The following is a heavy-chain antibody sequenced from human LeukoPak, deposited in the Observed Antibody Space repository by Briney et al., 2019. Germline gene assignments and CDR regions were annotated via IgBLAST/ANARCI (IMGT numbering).Heavy chain of an antibody. CDR1: GFTFSGNG. Sequence: HPGKSLRLSCRASGFTFSGNGMHWVRQPPGKGLEWVAVIWYDGSIQYYAESVKGRFTISRDNSKDMLYLQMNSLRAEDTAVYYCARAIGSWGSNYCDFWGQGTPVTVSS. CDR3: ARAIGSWGSNYCDF. V-gene: IGHV3-33*01. J-gene: IGHJ4*02. CDR2: IWYDGSIQ. D-gene: IGHD7-27*01.